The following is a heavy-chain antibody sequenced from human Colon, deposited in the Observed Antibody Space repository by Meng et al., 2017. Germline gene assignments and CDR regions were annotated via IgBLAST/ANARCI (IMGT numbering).Heavy chain of an antibody. Sequence: QVQLQESGPGLVKPSGTLSLTCAVSSGSISSSDWWSWVRLSPGKGLEWIGEFSHSGTTNYSPSLKSRSTISIDNSKRQFSLNLSSVTAADTAVYYCARGGGCVNGVCGSLDYWGQGTLVTVSS. J-gene: IGHJ4*02. V-gene: IGHV4-4*02. CDR2: FSHSGTT. CDR1: SGSISSSDW. CDR3: ARGGGCVNGVCGSLDY. D-gene: IGHD2-8*01.